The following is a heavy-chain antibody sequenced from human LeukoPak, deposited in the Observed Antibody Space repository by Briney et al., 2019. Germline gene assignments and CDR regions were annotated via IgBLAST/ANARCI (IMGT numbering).Heavy chain of an antibody. CDR1: GGSISSSSYY. D-gene: IGHD5-24*01. J-gene: IGHJ4*02. Sequence: PSETLSLTCSVSGGSISSSSYYWGWIRQPPGKGLECIGSIHYSGSTYYNPSLKSRVTISVDTSKNQFSLKLSSVTAADTAVYYCARDYRRDGYNYIDYWGQGTLVTVSS. V-gene: IGHV4-39*02. CDR3: ARDYRRDGYNYIDY. CDR2: IHYSGST.